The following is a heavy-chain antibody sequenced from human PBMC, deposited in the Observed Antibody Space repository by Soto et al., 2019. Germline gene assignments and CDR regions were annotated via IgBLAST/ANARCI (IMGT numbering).Heavy chain of an antibody. CDR1: GFTFSSYG. CDR2: ISYDGSNK. V-gene: IGHV3-30*18. CDR3: ANSVLLWFGETTPYMDV. D-gene: IGHD3-10*01. J-gene: IGHJ6*03. Sequence: ESGGGVVQPGRSLRLSCAASGFTFSSYGMHWVRQAPGKGLEWVAVISYDGSNKYYADSVKGRFTISRDNSKNTLYLQMNSMRAEDTAVYYCANSVLLWFGETTPYMDVWGKGTTVTVSS.